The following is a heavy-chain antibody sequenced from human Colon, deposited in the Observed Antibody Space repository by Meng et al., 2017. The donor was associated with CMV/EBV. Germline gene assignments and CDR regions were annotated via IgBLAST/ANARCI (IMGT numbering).Heavy chain of an antibody. CDR1: GGTFSSYT. D-gene: IGHD2-2*01. J-gene: IGHJ4*02. V-gene: IGHV1-69*04. Sequence: SVKVSCKASGGTFSSYTISWVRQAPGQGLEWMGRIIPILGIANYAQKFQGRVTITADKSTSTAYMELSSLRSEDTAVYYCARDPTYCSSTSCYDGDYWGQGTLVTVPQ. CDR3: ARDPTYCSSTSCYDGDY. CDR2: IIPILGIA.